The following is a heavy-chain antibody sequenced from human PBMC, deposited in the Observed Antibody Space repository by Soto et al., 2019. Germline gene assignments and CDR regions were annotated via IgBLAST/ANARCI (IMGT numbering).Heavy chain of an antibody. CDR2: IKSKTDGGTA. Sequence: EVQLVESGGGFVQPGVSLRLSCVASRFSFTNAWMSWVRQAPGKGPEWVGRIKSKTDGGTADYAAPVKGRFTISRDDSQNTLYLHMDSLKTADTALYHCSTDIGIYGLDIWGQGTTVTVSS. J-gene: IGHJ6*02. D-gene: IGHD1-26*01. V-gene: IGHV3-15*01. CDR1: RFSFTNAW. CDR3: STDIGIYGLDI.